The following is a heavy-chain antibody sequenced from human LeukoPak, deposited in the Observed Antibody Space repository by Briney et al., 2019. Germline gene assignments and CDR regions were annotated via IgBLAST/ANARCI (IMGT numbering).Heavy chain of an antibody. CDR2: ISSSSSYI. D-gene: IGHD2-2*01. CDR1: GFTFSSYS. V-gene: IGHV3-21*01. Sequence: GGSLRLSCAASGFTFSSYSMNWVRQAPGKGLEWVSSISSSSSYIYYADSVKGRFIISRDNAKNSLYLQMNSLRAEDTAVYYCARAGGYCSSTSCFATPWDYYYYYGMDVWGQGTTVTVSS. CDR3: ARAGGYCSSTSCFATPWDYYYYYGMDV. J-gene: IGHJ6*02.